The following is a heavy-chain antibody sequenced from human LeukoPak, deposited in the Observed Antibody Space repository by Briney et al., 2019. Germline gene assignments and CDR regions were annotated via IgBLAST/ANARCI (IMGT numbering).Heavy chain of an antibody. V-gene: IGHV3-23*01. CDR1: GLTFSNFA. CDR3: ATVLHTSMTTWAAFDT. J-gene: IGHJ3*02. Sequence: GGSLRLSCAASGLTFSNFAMTWVRQTPGKGLEWVSALSASGGGTFYAPSVKGRFTISRDNSKNTVSLQMNSLRAEDTALYYCATVLHTSMTTWAAFDTWGQGTMGTVSS. D-gene: IGHD5-18*01. CDR2: LSASGGGT.